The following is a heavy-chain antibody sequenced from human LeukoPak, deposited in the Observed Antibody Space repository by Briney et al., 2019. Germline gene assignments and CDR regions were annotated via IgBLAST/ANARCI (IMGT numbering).Heavy chain of an antibody. CDR2: ISYSGTT. Sequence: PSETLSLTCSVSGGSISSAGYYWSWIRQFPGKGLEWIYYISYSGTTYYNPSLKSRVTISVATSKNQFSLKLTSVTAADTAVYYCARGVYIAAAQYAYWGQGTLVTVSS. CDR3: ARGVYIAAAQYAY. V-gene: IGHV4-31*03. J-gene: IGHJ4*02. CDR1: GGSISSAGYY. D-gene: IGHD6-13*01.